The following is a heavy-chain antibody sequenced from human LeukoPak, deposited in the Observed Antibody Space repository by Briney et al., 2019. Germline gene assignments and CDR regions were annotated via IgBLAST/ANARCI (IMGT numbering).Heavy chain of an antibody. V-gene: IGHV3-33*06. D-gene: IGHD6-19*01. J-gene: IGHJ4*02. CDR2: IWYDGSNK. CDR1: GFTFSSYG. Sequence: PGRSLRLSCAASGFTFSSYGMHWVRQAPGKGLEWVAVIWYDGSNKYYADSVKGRFTISRDNSKNTLYLQMNSLRAEDTAVYYCAKGHTGYSSGWYYFDYWGQGTLVTVSS. CDR3: AKGHTGYSSGWYYFDY.